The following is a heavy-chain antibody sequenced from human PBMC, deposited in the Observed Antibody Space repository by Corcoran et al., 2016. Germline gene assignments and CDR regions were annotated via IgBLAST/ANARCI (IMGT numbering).Heavy chain of an antibody. V-gene: IGHV6-1*01. J-gene: IGHJ3*02. CDR2: TYYRSKWYN. CDR1: GDSVSSNSAA. D-gene: IGHD1-26*01. CDR3: AREGDGYNGANDAFDN. Sequence: QVQLQQSGPGLVKPSQTLSLTCAISGDSVSSNSAAWNWIRQSPSRGLEWLGRTYYRSKWYNDYAVSVKSRITNNSDTSKNQFSMQLNSVTPEDTAVYSCAREGDGYNGANDAFDNWGQGTMVTVSS.